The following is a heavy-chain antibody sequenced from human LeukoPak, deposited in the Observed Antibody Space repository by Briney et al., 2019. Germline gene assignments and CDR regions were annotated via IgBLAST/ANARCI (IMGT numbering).Heavy chain of an antibody. V-gene: IGHV1-2*02. CDR2: INPNSGGT. CDR3: ARGHGSSGYIPDY. CDR1: GYTFTGYY. J-gene: IGHJ4*02. Sequence: ASVKVSCTASGYTFTGYYMHWVRQAPGQGLEWMGWINPNSGGTNYAQKFQGRVTMTRDTSISTAYMELSRLRSDDTAVYYCARGHGSSGYIPDYWGQGTLVTVSS. D-gene: IGHD3-22*01.